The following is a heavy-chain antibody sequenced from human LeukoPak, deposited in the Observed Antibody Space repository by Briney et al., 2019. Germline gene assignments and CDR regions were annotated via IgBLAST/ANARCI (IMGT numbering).Heavy chain of an antibody. CDR2: ISYDGSNK. CDR1: GFTFSSYA. V-gene: IGHV3-30*04. J-gene: IGHJ4*02. D-gene: IGHD6-13*01. CDR3: AKDGMSMDSSWFDY. Sequence: GGSLRLSCAASGFTFSSYAMHWVRQAPGKGLEWVAVISYDGSNKYYADSVKGRFTISRDNSKTTLYLQMNSLRVEDTAVYYCAKDGMSMDSSWFDYWGQGTLVTVSS.